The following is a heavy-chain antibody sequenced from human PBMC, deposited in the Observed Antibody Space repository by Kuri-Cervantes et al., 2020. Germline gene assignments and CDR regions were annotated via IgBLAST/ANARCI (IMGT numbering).Heavy chain of an antibody. CDR1: GFTVSSNY. J-gene: IGHJ3*01. D-gene: IGHD6-13*01. V-gene: IGHV3-23*01. CDR2: IIGGGSNT. Sequence: LSLTCAASGFTVSSNYMSWVRQAPGKGLEWVSAIIGGGSNTYYAASVRGRFTISRDNSKSTLYLQMNSLRAEDTALYYCAKELAAGGSGAFDVWGQGTLVTVSS. CDR3: AKELAAGGSGAFDV.